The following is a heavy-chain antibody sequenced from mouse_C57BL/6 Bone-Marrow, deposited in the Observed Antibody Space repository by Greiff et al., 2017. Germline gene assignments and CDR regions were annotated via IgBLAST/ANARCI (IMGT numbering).Heavy chain of an antibody. CDR2: ISSGGSYT. CDR3: ARRIYYGYGGPFYAMDY. CDR1: GFTFSSYG. D-gene: IGHD2-2*01. J-gene: IGHJ4*01. Sequence: EVTVVESGGDLVKPGGSLKLSCAASGFTFSSYGLSWVRQTPDKRLEWVATISSGGSYTSYPDSVKGRFTISRDNAKNTLYLQMSSLKSEDTAMYYCARRIYYGYGGPFYAMDYWGQGTSVTVSS. V-gene: IGHV5-6*02.